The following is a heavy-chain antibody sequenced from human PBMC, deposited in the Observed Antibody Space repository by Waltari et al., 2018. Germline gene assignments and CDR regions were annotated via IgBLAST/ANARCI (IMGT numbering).Heavy chain of an antibody. V-gene: IGHV1-2*06. CDR2: INPNSGGT. Sequence: QVQLVQSGAEVKKPGASVKVSCKASGCTFTGYYMHWVRQAPGQGLEWMGRINPNSGGTNYAQKFQGRVTMTRDTSISTAYMELSRLRSDDTAVYYCARGIMITFGGALPFDYWGQGTLVTVSS. D-gene: IGHD3-16*01. CDR3: ARGIMITFGGALPFDY. CDR1: GCTFTGYY. J-gene: IGHJ4*02.